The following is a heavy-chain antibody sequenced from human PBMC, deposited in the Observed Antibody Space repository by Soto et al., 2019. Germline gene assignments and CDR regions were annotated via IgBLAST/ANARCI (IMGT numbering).Heavy chain of an antibody. CDR2: IIPIFGTA. Sequence: QVQLVQSGAEVKKPGSSVKVSCKASGGTFSSYAISWVRQAPGQGLEWMGGIIPIFGTANYAQKFQGRVTITADESTSTAYMELSSMRFEDTAVYYCARDVVGCSGGSCYSTIFGPYFDYWGQGTLVTVSS. V-gene: IGHV1-69*01. D-gene: IGHD2-15*01. CDR3: ARDVVGCSGGSCYSTIFGPYFDY. CDR1: GGTFSSYA. J-gene: IGHJ4*02.